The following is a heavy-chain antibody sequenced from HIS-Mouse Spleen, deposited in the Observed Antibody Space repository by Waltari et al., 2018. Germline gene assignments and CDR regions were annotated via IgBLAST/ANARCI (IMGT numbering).Heavy chain of an antibody. CDR1: GGSFSAYY. D-gene: IGHD1-26*01. CDR3: ARGALRGSYYWGEYFQH. Sequence: QVQLQQWGAGLLKPSETLSLTCAVYGGSFSAYYWSRIRQPPGKGLEWIGEINHSGSTNYNPSLKSRVTISVDTSKNQFSLKLSSVTAADTAVYYCARGALRGSYYWGEYFQHWGQGTLVTVSS. CDR2: INHSGST. J-gene: IGHJ1*01. V-gene: IGHV4-34*01.